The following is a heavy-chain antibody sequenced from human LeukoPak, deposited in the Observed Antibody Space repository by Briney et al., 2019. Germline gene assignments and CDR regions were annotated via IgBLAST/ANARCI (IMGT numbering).Heavy chain of an antibody. V-gene: IGHV4-38-2*02. J-gene: IGHJ6*03. CDR2: IYHSGST. CDR3: ARESYYDFWSGYYGGFYYYYMDV. Sequence: PSETLSLTCTVSGYSISSGYYWGWIRRPPGKGLEWIGSIYHSGSTYYNPSLKSRVTISVDTSENQFSLKLSSVTAADTAVYYCARESYYDFWSGYYGGFYYYYMDVWGKGTTVTVSS. D-gene: IGHD3-3*01. CDR1: GYSISSGYY.